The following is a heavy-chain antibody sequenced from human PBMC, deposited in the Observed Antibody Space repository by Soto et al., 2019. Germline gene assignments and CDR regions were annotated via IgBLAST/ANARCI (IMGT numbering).Heavy chain of an antibody. J-gene: IGHJ4*02. CDR3: ARGGYGDY. Sequence: QAHLVQSGAEVKKPGASVKVSCKASGYTFTSYGITWVRQAPGQGLEWMGWISAHNGNTDYAQKLQGRVIVTRDTSTSTADMELRSLISDDTAVYYCARGGYGDYWGQGALVTVSS. D-gene: IGHD1-1*01. CDR1: GYTFTSYG. CDR2: ISAHNGNT. V-gene: IGHV1-18*01.